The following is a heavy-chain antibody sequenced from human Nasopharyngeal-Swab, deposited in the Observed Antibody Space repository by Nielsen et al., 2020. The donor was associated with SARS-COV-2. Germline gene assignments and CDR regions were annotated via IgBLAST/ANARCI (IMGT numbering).Heavy chain of an antibody. CDR3: ARRGRCSGSSCDMDV. CDR1: GYTFNNYY. D-gene: IGHD2-2*01. Sequence: ASVPVSCKASGYTFNNYYIHWLRQAPGQGLEWMGMINPGSGGTTYAQKFQGRVTMTRDTSTGTVFMDLSSLRSEDTAVYYCARRGRCSGSSCDMDVWGQGTTVTVSS. J-gene: IGHJ6*02. CDR2: INPGSGGT. V-gene: IGHV1-46*02.